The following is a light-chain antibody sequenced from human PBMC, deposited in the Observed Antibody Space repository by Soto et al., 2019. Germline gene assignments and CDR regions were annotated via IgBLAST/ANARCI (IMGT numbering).Light chain of an antibody. V-gene: IGLV2-14*01. CDR1: SSDIGGSTQ. J-gene: IGLJ1*01. CDR3: SSYSTTHTYV. Sequence: QSALTQPASVSGSPGQSSTISCTGTSSDIGGSTQVSWYQQHPGKAPKPMIYEGSKRPSGVSNRFSGSKSGDTASLTISGLQTADEADYYCSSYSTTHTYVFGTGTKLTVL. CDR2: EGS.